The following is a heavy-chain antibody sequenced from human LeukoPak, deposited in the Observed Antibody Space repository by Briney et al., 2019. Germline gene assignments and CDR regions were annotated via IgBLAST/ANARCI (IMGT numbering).Heavy chain of an antibody. J-gene: IGHJ4*02. CDR2: INHSGST. CDR1: GGSFSGYY. D-gene: IGHD6-6*01. Sequence: ASETLSLTCAVYGGSFSGYYWSWIRQPPGKGLEWIGEINHSGSTNYNPSLKSRVTISVDTSKNQFSLKLSSVTAADTAVYYCARVWRSWIAARPGYFDYWGQGTLVTVSS. CDR3: ARVWRSWIAARPGYFDY. V-gene: IGHV4-34*01.